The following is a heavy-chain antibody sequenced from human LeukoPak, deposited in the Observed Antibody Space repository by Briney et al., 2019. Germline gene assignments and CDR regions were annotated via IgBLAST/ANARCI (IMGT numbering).Heavy chain of an antibody. CDR1: GGSISSGGYY. CDR2: IYHSGST. J-gene: IGHJ3*02. Sequence: SSQTLSLTCTVSGGSISSGGYYWSWIRQPPGKGLEWIGYIYHSGSTYYNPSLKSRVTISVDRSKNQFSLKLSSVTAADTAVYYCARSSSGYLYDAFDIWGQGTMVTVSS. CDR3: ARSSSGYLYDAFDI. V-gene: IGHV4-30-2*02. D-gene: IGHD3-22*01.